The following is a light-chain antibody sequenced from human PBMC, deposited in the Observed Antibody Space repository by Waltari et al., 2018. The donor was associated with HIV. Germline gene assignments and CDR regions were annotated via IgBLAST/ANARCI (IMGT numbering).Light chain of an antibody. CDR2: DNN. J-gene: IGLJ3*02. V-gene: IGLV1-40*01. CDR3: QSYDTSLSAVV. CDR1: SSNLGAGYD. Sequence: QSVVTQPPSVSGAPGQRITISCSGSSSNLGAGYDVHWYQQLPGTAPKVSIYDNNEQPSGVPDRFSGSKSGTSASLAITGLQAEDEAEYYCQSYDTSLSAVVFGGGTTLTVL.